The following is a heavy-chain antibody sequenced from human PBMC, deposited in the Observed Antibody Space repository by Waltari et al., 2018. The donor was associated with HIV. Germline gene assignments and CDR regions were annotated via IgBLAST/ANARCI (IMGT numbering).Heavy chain of an antibody. Sequence: EVQLVESGGGWVQPGGSLRLSCAASGSTFGAYWMSWVRQAPGKGLEWVANIKQDGSEQYYVDSVKGRFTISRDNAKNSLYLQMNSLRADDTAVYYCARPQGGYSYGFNYWGQGTLVTVSS. J-gene: IGHJ4*02. D-gene: IGHD5-18*01. CDR1: GSTFGAYW. CDR3: ARPQGGYSYGFNY. V-gene: IGHV3-7*01. CDR2: IKQDGSEQ.